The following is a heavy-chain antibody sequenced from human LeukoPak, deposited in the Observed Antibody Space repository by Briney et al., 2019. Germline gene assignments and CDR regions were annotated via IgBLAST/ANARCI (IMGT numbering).Heavy chain of an antibody. D-gene: IGHD3-22*01. Sequence: SETLSLTCTVSGGSISSSSYYWGWIRQPPGKGLEWIGSIYYSGSTYYNPSLKSRVTISVDTSKNQFSLKLSYVTAADTAVYYCARDGQYYYDSSGYFHNAFDIWGQGTMVTVSS. V-gene: IGHV4-39*07. J-gene: IGHJ3*02. CDR2: IYYSGST. CDR1: GGSISSSSYY. CDR3: ARDGQYYYDSSGYFHNAFDI.